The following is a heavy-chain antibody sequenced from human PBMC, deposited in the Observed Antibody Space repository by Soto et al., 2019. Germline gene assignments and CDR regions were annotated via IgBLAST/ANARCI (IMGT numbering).Heavy chain of an antibody. D-gene: IGHD2-21*02. CDR2: IYYSGNT. V-gene: IGHV4-61*08. J-gene: IGHJ6*02. CDR1: GVSISSGDYY. CDR3: ARDLWGYCGTDCYPLDV. Sequence: SETLSLTCTVSGVSISSGDYYWSWIRQPPGKGLEWIGYIYYSGNTYSNPSLKSRVAISGDTSKNQFSLRLNSVTAADTAVYYCARDLWGYCGTDCYPLDVWGQGTTVTVSS.